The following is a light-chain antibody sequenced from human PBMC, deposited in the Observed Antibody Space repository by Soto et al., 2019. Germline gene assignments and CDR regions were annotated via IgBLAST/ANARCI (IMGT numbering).Light chain of an antibody. CDR1: QTISSW. Sequence: DIQMTQSPSTLSGSVGDRVTITCRASQTISSWLAWYQQKPGKAPKLLIYDASTLESGAPSRFSGSGSGTELTLTINSLQPDDFASYYCQQYNSYPWTFGQGTKVDI. J-gene: IGKJ1*01. CDR2: DAS. CDR3: QQYNSYPWT. V-gene: IGKV1-5*01.